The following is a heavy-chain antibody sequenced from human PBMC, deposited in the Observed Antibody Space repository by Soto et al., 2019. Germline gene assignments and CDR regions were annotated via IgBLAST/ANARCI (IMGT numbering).Heavy chain of an antibody. D-gene: IGHD6-13*01. CDR3: ARDLAAVPRAFDY. V-gene: IGHV4-59*01. CDR1: GGSISSYF. J-gene: IGHJ4*02. Sequence: QVQLQESGPGLLKPSETLSLTCTVSGGSISSYFYIWVRQPPGKGLEWIGSVYYTGTTDSNPSLKGRVTLSVDTSKTQFSLNLRSVTAADTAVYYCARDLAAVPRAFDYWGRGTVVTVSS. CDR2: VYYTGTT.